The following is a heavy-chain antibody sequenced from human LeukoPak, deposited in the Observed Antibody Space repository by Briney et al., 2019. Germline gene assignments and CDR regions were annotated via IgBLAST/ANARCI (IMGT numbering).Heavy chain of an antibody. CDR2: ISSDGSNK. CDR1: GFTFSSFG. Sequence: GGSLRLSCAASGFTFSSFGMHWVRQAPGKGLEWVAVISSDGSNKDYGDSVKGRFTISRDNFKNTLYLQMNNLTPEDTAVYYCAKKHPGGIIESPDYWSQGTLVIVSS. J-gene: IGHJ4*02. D-gene: IGHD3-16*02. V-gene: IGHV3-30*18. CDR3: AKKHPGGIIESPDY.